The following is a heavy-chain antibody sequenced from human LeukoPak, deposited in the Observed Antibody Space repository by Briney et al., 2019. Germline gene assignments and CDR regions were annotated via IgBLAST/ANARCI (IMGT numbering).Heavy chain of an antibody. CDR1: GFTXSXXX. CDR2: ISXSGGST. CDR3: ANPIRFPDAFDI. J-gene: IGHJ3*02. V-gene: IGHV3-23*01. Sequence: GGSLRLSXAASGFTXSXXXXXXVRQXPGKXXXXXSAISXSGGSTYYAXXVXXXXTNXXDNSKNTLYLPMNSLRAEDTAVYYCANPIRFPDAFDIWGQGTMVTVSS. D-gene: IGHD3-3*01.